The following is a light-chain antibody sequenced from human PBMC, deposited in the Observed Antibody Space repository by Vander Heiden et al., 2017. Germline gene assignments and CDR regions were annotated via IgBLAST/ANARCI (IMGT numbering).Light chain of an antibody. V-gene: IGKV1-33*01. CDR1: QDISNY. Sequence: PSSLSASVGDRVTITCQASQDISNYLNWYQQKPGKAPKLLIYDASNLETGVPSRFSGSGSGTDFTFSIRSLQPEDLATYYCQQYDNLPRTFGQGTKMEIK. J-gene: IGKJ2*01. CDR3: QQYDNLPRT. CDR2: DAS.